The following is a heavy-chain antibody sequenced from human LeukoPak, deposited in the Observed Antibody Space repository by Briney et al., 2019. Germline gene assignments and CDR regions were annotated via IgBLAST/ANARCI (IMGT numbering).Heavy chain of an antibody. Sequence: GGSLRLSCVVSGLTFRTYEMHWVRQAPGKGLEWISYISSSGTSIYYAESVRGRFTSSRDIAKNSLYLQMNSLRADDTAVYYCARVTESYHDYWGQGTLVTVSS. CDR2: ISSSGTSI. J-gene: IGHJ4*02. CDR1: GLTFRTYE. V-gene: IGHV3-48*03. D-gene: IGHD1-26*01. CDR3: ARVTESYHDY.